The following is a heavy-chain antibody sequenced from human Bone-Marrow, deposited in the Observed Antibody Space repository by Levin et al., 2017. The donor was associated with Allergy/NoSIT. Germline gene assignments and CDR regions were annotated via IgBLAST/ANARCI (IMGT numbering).Heavy chain of an antibody. V-gene: IGHV3-21*01. Sequence: SCAASGFNFSIFGVNWVRQAPGKGLVWVSSISSGSNYIYYADSVKGRFTISRDNSKKLLYLQMNSLRAEDTAIYYCARDRTYGILSNYGMDVWGQGTTVTVSS. J-gene: IGHJ6*02. CDR2: ISSGSNYI. D-gene: IGHD3-9*01. CDR3: ARDRTYGILSNYGMDV. CDR1: GFNFSIFG.